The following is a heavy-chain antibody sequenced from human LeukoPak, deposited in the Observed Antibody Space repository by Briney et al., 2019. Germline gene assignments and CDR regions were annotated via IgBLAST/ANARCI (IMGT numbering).Heavy chain of an antibody. D-gene: IGHD2-2*01. V-gene: IGHV3-30*02. CDR3: ASRSPWRYCSSTSCYEGAFDI. CDR1: GFTFSSYG. Sequence: GGSLRLSCAASGFTFSSYGMHWVRQAPGKGLEWVAFIRYDGSNKYYADSVKGRFTISRDNSKNTLYLQMNSLRAEDTAVYYCASRSPWRYCSSTSCYEGAFDIWGQGTMVTVSS. J-gene: IGHJ3*02. CDR2: IRYDGSNK.